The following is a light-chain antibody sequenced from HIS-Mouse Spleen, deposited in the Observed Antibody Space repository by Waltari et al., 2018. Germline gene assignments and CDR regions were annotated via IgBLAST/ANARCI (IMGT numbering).Light chain of an antibody. CDR1: SSDVGGYNY. V-gene: IGLV2-14*03. J-gene: IGLJ2*01. CDR2: DVS. CDR3: SSYTSSSPL. Sequence: QSALTQPASVSGSPGQSLTISCTGTSSDVGGYNYVSWYQQHPGKAPKLMIYDVSNRPSGVSNRFSGSKSGNTASLTISGLQAEDEADYYCSSYTSSSPLFGGGTKLTVL.